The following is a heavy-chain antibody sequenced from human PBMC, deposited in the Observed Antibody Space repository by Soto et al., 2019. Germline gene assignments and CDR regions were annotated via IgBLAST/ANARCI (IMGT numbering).Heavy chain of an antibody. D-gene: IGHD3-22*01. V-gene: IGHV4-34*01. Sequence: SETLSLTCAVYGGSFSGYYWSWIRQPPGKGLEWIGEINHSGSTNYNPALKSRVTISVDTSKNQFSLKLSSVTAADTAVYYCARVGNYYDSSGMYYFDYWGQGTLVTVS. CDR1: GGSFSGYY. J-gene: IGHJ4*02. CDR3: ARVGNYYDSSGMYYFDY. CDR2: INHSGST.